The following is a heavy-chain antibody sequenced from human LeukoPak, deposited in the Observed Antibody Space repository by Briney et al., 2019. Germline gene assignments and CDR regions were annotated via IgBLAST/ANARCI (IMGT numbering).Heavy chain of an antibody. CDR1: GGTFSSYA. Sequence: SVKVSCKASGGTFSSYAISWVRQTPGQGREWMGRIIPIFGIANYAQKFQGRVTITADKSTSTAYMELSSLRYEDTVVYYCARGGENWFDPWGQGTLVTVSS. J-gene: IGHJ5*02. D-gene: IGHD7-27*01. V-gene: IGHV1-69*04. CDR3: ARGGENWFDP. CDR2: IIPIFGIA.